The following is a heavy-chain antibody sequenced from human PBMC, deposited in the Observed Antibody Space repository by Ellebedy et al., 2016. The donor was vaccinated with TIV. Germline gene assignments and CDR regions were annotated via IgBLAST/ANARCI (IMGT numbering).Heavy chain of an antibody. D-gene: IGHD2-21*01. J-gene: IGHJ4*02. CDR2: ISSSSSYI. Sequence: GESLKISCAASGFTFSSYSMNWVRQAPGKGLEWVSFISSSSSYIYYADSVKGRFTISRDNSRNTLYLQMNSLSVEDTAVYYCTRARGGGGSVDYWGQGTLVTVSS. CDR3: TRARGGGGSVDY. CDR1: GFTFSSYS. V-gene: IGHV3-21*01.